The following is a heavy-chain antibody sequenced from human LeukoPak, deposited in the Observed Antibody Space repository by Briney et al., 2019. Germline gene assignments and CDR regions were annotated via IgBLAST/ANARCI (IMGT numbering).Heavy chain of an antibody. Sequence: SGTLSLTCAVSGGSISSSNWWSWVRQPPGKGLEWIGEIYHSGSTNYNPSLKSRVTISVDKSKNQFSLRLSSVTAADTAVYYCARSTYYDFWSGQGGVFDYWGQGTLVTVSS. CDR3: ARSTYYDFWSGQGGVFDY. CDR2: IYHSGST. V-gene: IGHV4-4*02. CDR1: GGSISSSNW. J-gene: IGHJ4*02. D-gene: IGHD3-3*01.